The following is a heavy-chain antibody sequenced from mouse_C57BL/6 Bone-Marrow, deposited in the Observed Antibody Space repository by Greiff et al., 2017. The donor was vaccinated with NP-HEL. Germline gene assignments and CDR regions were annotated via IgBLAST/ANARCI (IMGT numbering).Heavy chain of an antibody. D-gene: IGHD1-1*01. J-gene: IGHJ3*01. CDR2: ISSGGDYI. V-gene: IGHV5-9-1*02. CDR1: GFTFSSYA. Sequence: EVQRVESGEGLVKPGGSLKLSCAASGFTFSSYAMSWVRQTPEKRLEWVAYISSGGDYIYYADTVKGRFTISRDNARNTLYLQMSSLKSEDTAMYYCTRDPYGSSYDGFAYWGQGTLVTVSA. CDR3: TRDPYGSSYDGFAY.